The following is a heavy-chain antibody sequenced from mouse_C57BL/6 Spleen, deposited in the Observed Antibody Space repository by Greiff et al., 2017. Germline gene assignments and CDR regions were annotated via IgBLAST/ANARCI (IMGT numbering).Heavy chain of an antibody. CDR1: GYTFTSYW. Sequence: QVQLKQSGTELVKPGASVKLSCKASGYTFTSYWMHWVKQRPGQGLEWIGNINPSNGGTNYNEKFKSKATLTVDKSSSTAYMQLSSLTSEDSAVYYCARRENYYGSSYLFAYWGQGTLVTVSA. D-gene: IGHD1-1*01. J-gene: IGHJ3*01. V-gene: IGHV1-53*01. CDR3: ARRENYYGSSYLFAY. CDR2: INPSNGGT.